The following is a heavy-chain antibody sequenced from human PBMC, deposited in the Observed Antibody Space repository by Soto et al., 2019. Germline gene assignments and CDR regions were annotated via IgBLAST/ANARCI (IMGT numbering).Heavy chain of an antibody. Sequence: ASVKVSCKASGYTFTSYAMHWVRQAPGQRLEWMGWINAGNGNTEYSQKFQGRVTITRDTSASTAYMELSSLRSEDTAVYYCARDLVYPAGTRYFDYWGQGTLVTVSS. CDR3: ARDLVYPAGTRYFDY. CDR1: GYTFTSYA. J-gene: IGHJ4*02. CDR2: INAGNGNT. D-gene: IGHD6-19*01. V-gene: IGHV1-3*01.